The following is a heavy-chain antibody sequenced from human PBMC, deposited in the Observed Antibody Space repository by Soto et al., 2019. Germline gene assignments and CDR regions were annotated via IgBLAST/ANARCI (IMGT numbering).Heavy chain of an antibody. V-gene: IGHV1-18*01. CDR2: ISAYNGNT. J-gene: IGHJ5*02. D-gene: IGHD3-9*01. CDR1: GYTFTSYG. Sequence: ASVKVSCKASGYTFTSYGISWVRQAPGQGLEWMGWISAYNGNTNYAQKLQGRVTMTTDTSTSTAYMELRSLRSDDTAVYYCARVSSLYYDILTGYPPNWFDPWGQGTLVTVS. CDR3: ARVSSLYYDILTGYPPNWFDP.